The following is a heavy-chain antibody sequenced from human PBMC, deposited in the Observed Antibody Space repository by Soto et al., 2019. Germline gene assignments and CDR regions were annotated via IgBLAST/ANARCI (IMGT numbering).Heavy chain of an antibody. CDR3: ARRVILTGYYPAASMDV. V-gene: IGHV5-10-1*01. D-gene: IGHD3-9*01. CDR1: GYSLTSYW. CDR2: IDPSDSYT. J-gene: IGHJ6*02. Sequence: ESLKISFKGSGYSLTSYWFSWVRQIPGKGLEWMGRIDPSDSYTNYSPSFQGHVTISADKSISTAYLQWSSLKASDTAMYYCARRVILTGYYPAASMDVWGQGTTVTVSS.